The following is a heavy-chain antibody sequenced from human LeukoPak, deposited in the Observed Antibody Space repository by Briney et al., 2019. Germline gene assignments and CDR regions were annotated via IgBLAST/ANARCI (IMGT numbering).Heavy chain of an antibody. CDR2: FDPEDGET. CDR3: ATGEQWLDTNYYYYGMDV. CDR1: GYTLTELS. J-gene: IGHJ6*02. V-gene: IGHV1-24*01. D-gene: IGHD6-19*01. Sequence: ASVKASCKVSGYTLTELSMHWVRQAPGKGLEWMGGFDPEDGETIYAQKFQGRVTMTEDTSTDTAYMELSSLRSEDTAVYYCATGEQWLDTNYYYYGMDVWGQGTTVTVSS.